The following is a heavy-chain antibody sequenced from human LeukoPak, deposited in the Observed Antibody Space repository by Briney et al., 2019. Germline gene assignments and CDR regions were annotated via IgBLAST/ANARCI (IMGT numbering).Heavy chain of an antibody. Sequence: PGGSLRLSCAASGFTFSDYYMSWIRQAPGKGLEWVSYISSSSSYTNYADSVKGRFTISRDNAKNSLYLQMNSLRAEDTAVYYCARDHSSGRYFDFWGQGTLVTVSS. J-gene: IGHJ4*02. D-gene: IGHD3-22*01. CDR3: ARDHSSGRYFDF. CDR1: GFTFSDYY. V-gene: IGHV3-11*05. CDR2: ISSSSSYT.